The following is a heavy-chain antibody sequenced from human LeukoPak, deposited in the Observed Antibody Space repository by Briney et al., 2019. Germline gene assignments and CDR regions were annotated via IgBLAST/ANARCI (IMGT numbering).Heavy chain of an antibody. D-gene: IGHD3-10*01. CDR1: GFTFSSYG. CDR3: AKGMTRGPITGFDY. J-gene: IGHJ4*02. Sequence: PGRSLRLSCAASGFTFSSYGMHWVRQAPGKGLEWVAVISYDGSNKYYADSVKGRFTISRDNSKNTLYLQMNSLRAEDTAVYYCAKGMTRGPITGFDYWGQGTLVTVSS. CDR2: ISYDGSNK. V-gene: IGHV3-30*18.